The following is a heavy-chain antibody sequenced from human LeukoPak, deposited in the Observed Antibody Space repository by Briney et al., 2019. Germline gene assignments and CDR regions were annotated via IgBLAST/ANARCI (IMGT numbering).Heavy chain of an antibody. CDR2: INHSGST. CDR3: ARLGTLDSYYFDY. V-gene: IGHV4-34*01. Sequence: SETLSLTCAVYGGSFSGYYWSWIRQPPGKGLEWIGEINHSGSTNYNPSLKSRVTISVDTSKNQFSLKLSSVTAADTAVYYCARLGTLDSYYFDYWGQGTLVTVSS. CDR1: GGSFSGYY. D-gene: IGHD3-16*01. J-gene: IGHJ4*02.